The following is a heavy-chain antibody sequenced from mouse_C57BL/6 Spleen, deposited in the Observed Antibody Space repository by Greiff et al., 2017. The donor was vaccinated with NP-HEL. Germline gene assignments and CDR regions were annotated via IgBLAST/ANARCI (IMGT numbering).Heavy chain of an antibody. J-gene: IGHJ2*01. D-gene: IGHD4-1*01. CDR1: GFTFSSYA. CDR2: ISDGGSYT. V-gene: IGHV5-4*01. Sequence: EVQLVESGGGLVKPGGSLKLSCAASGFTFSSYAMSWVRQTPEKRLEWVATISDGGSYTYYPDNVKGRFTISRDNAKNNLYLQMSHLKSEDTAMYYCAREGVTGDFDYWGQGTTLTVSS. CDR3: AREGVTGDFDY.